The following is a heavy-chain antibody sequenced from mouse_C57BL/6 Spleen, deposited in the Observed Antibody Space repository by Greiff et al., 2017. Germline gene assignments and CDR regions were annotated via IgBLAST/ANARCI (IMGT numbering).Heavy chain of an antibody. CDR1: GYTFTSYW. V-gene: IGHV1-55*01. J-gene: IGHJ2*01. D-gene: IGHD2-1*01. CDR3: ARSGLYYGKRLRFDY. CDR2: IYPGSGST. Sequence: VQLQQPGAELVKPGASVKMSCKASGYTFTSYWITWVKQRPGQGLEWIGDIYPGSGSTNYNEKFKSKATLTVDTSSSTAYMQLSSLTSEDSAVYYCARSGLYYGKRLRFDYWGQGTTLTVSS.